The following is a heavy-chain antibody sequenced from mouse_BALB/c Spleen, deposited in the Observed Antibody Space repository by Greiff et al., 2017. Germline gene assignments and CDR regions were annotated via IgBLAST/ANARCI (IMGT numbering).Heavy chain of an antibody. CDR2: ISSGSSTI. CDR3: ARMGYETGYWYFDV. J-gene: IGHJ1*01. V-gene: IGHV5-17*02. D-gene: IGHD2-2*01. CDR1: GFTFSSFG. Sequence: EVKLMESGGGLVQPGGSRKLSCAASGFTFSSFGMHWVRQAPEKGLEWVAYISSGSSTIYYADTVKGRFTISRDNPKNTLFLQMTSLRSEDTAMYYCARMGYETGYWYFDVWGAGTTVTVSS.